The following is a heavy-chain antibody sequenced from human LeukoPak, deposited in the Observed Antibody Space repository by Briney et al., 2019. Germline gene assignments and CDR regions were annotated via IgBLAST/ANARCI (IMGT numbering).Heavy chain of an antibody. V-gene: IGHV3-21*01. CDR3: ARGIIAAAGY. D-gene: IGHD6-13*01. J-gene: IGHJ4*02. CDR2: ISSYSSNI. CDR1: GFIFGSYS. Sequence: GGSLRLSSAASGFIFGSYSMNCVCQAPGKGLEWLSSISSYSSNIYYAESVKGRFTISRDTAKNSLYLQMNSLRAEDTAVYYCARGIIAAAGYWGQGTLVTVSS.